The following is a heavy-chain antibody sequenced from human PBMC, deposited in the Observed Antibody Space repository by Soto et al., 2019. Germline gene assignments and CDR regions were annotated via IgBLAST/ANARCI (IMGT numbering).Heavy chain of an antibody. D-gene: IGHD2-21*01. Sequence: PSETLSLTCAVYGGSFSGYYWSWIRQPPGKGLEWIGKINHSGSTNYNPSLKSRVTKSVDTSKNQFSLKLSSVTAADKAVYYCARGILGGFGRWGQGTLVTVSS. CDR2: INHSGST. CDR3: ARGILGGFGR. J-gene: IGHJ4*02. CDR1: GGSFSGYY. V-gene: IGHV4-34*01.